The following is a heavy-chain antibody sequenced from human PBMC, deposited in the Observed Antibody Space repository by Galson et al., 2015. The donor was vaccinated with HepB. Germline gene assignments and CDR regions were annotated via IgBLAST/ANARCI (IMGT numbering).Heavy chain of an antibody. CDR2: ISSSSSYI. D-gene: IGHD6-19*01. Sequence: SLRLSCAASGFTFSSYSMNWVRQAPGKGLEWVSSISSSSSYIYYADSVKGRFTTSRDNAKTSLYLQMNSLRAEDTAVYYCARGFGSGWYFDYWGQGTLVTVSS. V-gene: IGHV3-21*01. CDR3: ARGFGSGWYFDY. J-gene: IGHJ4*02. CDR1: GFTFSSYS.